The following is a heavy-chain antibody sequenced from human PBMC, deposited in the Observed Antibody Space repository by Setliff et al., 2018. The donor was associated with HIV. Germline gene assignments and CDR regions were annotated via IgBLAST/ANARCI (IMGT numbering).Heavy chain of an antibody. V-gene: IGHV4-31*03. CDR2: IYYSGST. D-gene: IGHD5-18*01. J-gene: IGHJ4*02. CDR3: ARGTSNTAMESYYFDY. CDR1: GGSISSGVYY. Sequence: LSLTCTVSGGSISSGVYYWSWIRQHPGKGLEWIGYIYYSGSTYYTPSLKSRVTMSVDTSKNQFSLKLSSVTAADTAVYYCARGTSNTAMESYYFDYWGQGTLVTVTS.